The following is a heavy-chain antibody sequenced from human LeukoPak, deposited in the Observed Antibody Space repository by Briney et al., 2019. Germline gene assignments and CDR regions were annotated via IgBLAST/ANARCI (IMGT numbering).Heavy chain of an antibody. CDR2: IKQDGSEK. CDR3: AKDGLYCITSSCSPVD. Sequence: PGGALRLSCAASGFTFSSYWMSWVRQAPGKGLEWVANIKQDGSEKYYVDSVKGRFTISRDNSKNTVYLQMNSLRAEDTAVYYCAKDGLYCITSSCSPVDWGQGTLVTVSS. CDR1: GFTFSSYW. V-gene: IGHV3-7*03. D-gene: IGHD2-2*01. J-gene: IGHJ4*02.